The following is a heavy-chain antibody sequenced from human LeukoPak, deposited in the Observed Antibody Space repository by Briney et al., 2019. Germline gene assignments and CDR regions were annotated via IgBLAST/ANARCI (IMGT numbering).Heavy chain of an antibody. CDR2: IKQDGSDT. J-gene: IGHJ4*02. Sequence: GGSLRLSCAASGFTFSIYWMSWFRQAPGKGLEWVANIKQDGSDTYCVDSVEGRFTISRDNAKNSLYLQINSLRAEDTAVYYCAREGAGTFDYWGQGTLVTVSS. D-gene: IGHD1-7*01. CDR1: GFTFSIYW. V-gene: IGHV3-7*04. CDR3: AREGAGTFDY.